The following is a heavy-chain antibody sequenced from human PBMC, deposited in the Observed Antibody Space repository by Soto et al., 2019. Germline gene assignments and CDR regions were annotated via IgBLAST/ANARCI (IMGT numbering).Heavy chain of an antibody. CDR3: ARKSIAVASGDAFDI. Sequence: GGSLRLSCAASGFTVSSNYMSWVRQAPGKGLEWVSVIYSGGSTYYADSVKGRFTISRHNSKNTLYLQMNSLRAEDTAVYYCARKSIAVASGDAFDIWGQGTMVTVSS. CDR2: IYSGGST. V-gene: IGHV3-66*01. D-gene: IGHD6-19*01. J-gene: IGHJ3*02. CDR1: GFTVSSNY.